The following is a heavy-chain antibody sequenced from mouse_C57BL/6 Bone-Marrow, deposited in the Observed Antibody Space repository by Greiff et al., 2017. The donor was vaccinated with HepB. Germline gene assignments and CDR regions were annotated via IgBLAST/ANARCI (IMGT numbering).Heavy chain of an antibody. V-gene: IGHV1-81*01. Sequence: QVQLKESGAELARPGASVKLSCKASGYTFTSYGISWVKQRTGQGLEWIGEIYPGSGNTYYNEKFKGKATLTADKSSSTAYMELRSLTSEDSAVYFCARLRDYPFDYWGQGTTLTVSS. J-gene: IGHJ2*01. CDR3: ARLRDYPFDY. D-gene: IGHD2-4*01. CDR1: GYTFTSYG. CDR2: IYPGSGNT.